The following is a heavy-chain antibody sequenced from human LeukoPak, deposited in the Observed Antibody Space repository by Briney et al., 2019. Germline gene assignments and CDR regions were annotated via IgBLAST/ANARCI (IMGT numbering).Heavy chain of an antibody. V-gene: IGHV5-51*01. CDR2: IYSGDSET. CDR3: ARQARIKVKGHDVFDL. D-gene: IGHD1-14*01. CDR1: GYTFTTYW. Sequence: GESLKISCRGSGYTFTTYWIAWVRQMPRKGLEWMGIIYSGDSETRYSPSFQGQVTISVDKSINTAYLQRSSLEASNTAMYYCARQARIKVKGHDVFDLWGQGTMATVSS. J-gene: IGHJ3*01.